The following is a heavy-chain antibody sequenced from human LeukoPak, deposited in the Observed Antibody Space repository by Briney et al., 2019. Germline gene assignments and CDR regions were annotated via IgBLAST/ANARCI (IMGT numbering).Heavy chain of an antibody. CDR1: GFTFSSYG. CDR3: AKESSAWYGDSTDFFDS. V-gene: IGHV3-23*01. J-gene: IGHJ4*02. D-gene: IGHD6-19*01. CDR2: ISGGGGRT. Sequence: PGGSLRLSCAASGFTFSSYGMSWVRQAPGKGLEWVSTISGGGGRTFYAASVKGRFTSSRDNSKNTLYLQMNSLRSEDAALYYCAKESSAWYGDSTDFFDSWGQGTLVTVSS.